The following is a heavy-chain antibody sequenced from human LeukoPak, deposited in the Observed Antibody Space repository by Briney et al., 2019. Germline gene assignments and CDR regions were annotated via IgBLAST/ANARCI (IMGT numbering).Heavy chain of an antibody. CDR3: ASSGSYRFDY. CDR2: ISSTSSYI. CDR1: GFTFSTYS. D-gene: IGHD1-26*01. Sequence: PGGPLRLSCAASGFTFSTYSMNWVRQAPGKGLEWVSSISSTSSYIYYADSVKGRFTISRDNAKNSLYLQMNSLRAEDTAVYYCASSGSYRFDYWGQGTLVTVSS. V-gene: IGHV3-21*01. J-gene: IGHJ4*02.